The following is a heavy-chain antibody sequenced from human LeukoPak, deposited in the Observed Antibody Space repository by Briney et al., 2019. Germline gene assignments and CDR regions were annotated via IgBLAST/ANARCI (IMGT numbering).Heavy chain of an antibody. CDR1: GYSFNSYW. CDR2: IYPGDSDT. J-gene: IGHJ3*02. V-gene: IGHV5-51*01. CDR3: AFAEDYYDSSGFGAFDI. D-gene: IGHD3-22*01. Sequence: GESLKISCKGSGYSFNSYWIGWVRQMPGKGLEWMGIIYPGDSDTRYSPSFQGQVTISADKSISTTYLQWSSLKASDTAMYYCAFAEDYYDSSGFGAFDIWGQGTVVTVSS.